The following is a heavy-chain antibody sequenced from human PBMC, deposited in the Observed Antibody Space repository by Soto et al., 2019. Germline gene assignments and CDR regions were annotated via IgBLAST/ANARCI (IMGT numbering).Heavy chain of an antibody. J-gene: IGHJ4*02. Sequence: SETLSLTCTVSGGSISSSSYYWGWLRQPPGKGLEWIGSIYYSGSTYYNPSLKSRVTISVDTSKNQFSLKLSSVTAADTAVYYCARQEEMATIFFWGQGTLVTVSS. CDR1: GGSISSSSYY. CDR2: IYYSGST. V-gene: IGHV4-39*01. D-gene: IGHD5-12*01. CDR3: ARQEEMATIFF.